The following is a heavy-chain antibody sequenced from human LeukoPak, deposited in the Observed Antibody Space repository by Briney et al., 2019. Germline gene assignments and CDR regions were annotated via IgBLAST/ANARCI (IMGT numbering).Heavy chain of an antibody. CDR1: GFTFSSSW. Sequence: GGSLRLSCAASGFTFSSSWMSWVRQAPGKGLEWVANIKKDGGEKYYVASVKGRFTISRDNAKNLVYLQMDSLRVEDTAVYYCARISTAVAGVDYWGQGTLVTVSS. J-gene: IGHJ4*02. CDR2: IKKDGGEK. V-gene: IGHV3-7*01. CDR3: ARISTAVAGVDY. D-gene: IGHD6-19*01.